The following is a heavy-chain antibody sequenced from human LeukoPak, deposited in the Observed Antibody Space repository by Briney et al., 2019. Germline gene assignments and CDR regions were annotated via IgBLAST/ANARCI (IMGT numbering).Heavy chain of an antibody. CDR1: GFTFSSYA. V-gene: IGHV3-23*01. D-gene: IGHD3-22*01. CDR3: AKDHGDSAYYHLDY. J-gene: IGHJ4*02. CDR2: ISGSGDST. Sequence: PGGSLRLSCAASGFTFSSYAMSWVRQAPGKGLEWVSTISGSGDSTYYADSVKGRFTISRDNSKNTLYLQMNSLRVEDTAVYYCAKDHGDSAYYHLDYWGQGTLVTVSS.